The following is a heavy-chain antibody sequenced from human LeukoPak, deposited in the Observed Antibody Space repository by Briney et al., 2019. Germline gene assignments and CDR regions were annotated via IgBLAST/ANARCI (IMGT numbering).Heavy chain of an antibody. J-gene: IGHJ4*02. CDR1: GYTFTVYF. D-gene: IGHD6-25*01. CDR2: INPNSGGT. Sequence: ASVKVSYKASGYTFTVYFMHWVRQAPGQGLEWMGWINPNSGGTSYLQNFQGRVTMTRDTSISTAHMDLSRLRSDDTAVYYCARGRPGDYFDYWGQGTLVTVSS. CDR3: ARGRPGDYFDY. V-gene: IGHV1-2*02.